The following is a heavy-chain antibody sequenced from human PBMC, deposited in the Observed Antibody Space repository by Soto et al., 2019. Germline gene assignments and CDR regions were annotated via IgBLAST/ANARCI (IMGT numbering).Heavy chain of an antibody. J-gene: IGHJ4*02. CDR2: LSYGGSNE. CDR3: ARDPYTSGWRRFDY. V-gene: IGHV3-30-3*01. CDR1: GITLSSYT. Sequence: QVQLVESGGGVVQPGRSLRLSCAASGITLSSYTMHWVRQAPGKGLEWVAVLSYGGSNEYYADSVKGRFTISRDNSKNTLYLQMNSLRADHTAMYYCARDPYTSGWRRFDYWGQGTLVTVSS. D-gene: IGHD6-19*01.